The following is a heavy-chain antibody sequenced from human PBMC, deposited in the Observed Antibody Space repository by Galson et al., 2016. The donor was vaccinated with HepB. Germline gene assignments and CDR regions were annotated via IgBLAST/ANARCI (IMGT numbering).Heavy chain of an antibody. CDR2: IKQDGSEK. CDR3: SSAAYHYGSNGYYFAY. Sequence: SLRLSCAASGFTFSDYWVAWVRQTPGEGLEWVANIKQDGSEKYYVDSVKGRFTISRDNAKNSLYLQMNSLRPEDTAVYYCSSAAYHYGSNGYYFAYWGQGTLGTVAS. D-gene: IGHD3-22*01. J-gene: IGHJ4*02. CDR1: GFTFSDYW. V-gene: IGHV3-7*05.